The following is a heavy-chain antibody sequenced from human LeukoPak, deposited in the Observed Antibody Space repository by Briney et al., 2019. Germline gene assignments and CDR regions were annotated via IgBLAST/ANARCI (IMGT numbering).Heavy chain of an antibody. CDR2: IRFDGSFK. Sequence: GGSLRLSCAASGFTFSSYGMHWVRQAPGKGLEWVAFIRFDGSFKSYADSVKGRFTISRDNSENTLYLQINSLRVEDTAVYYCAKDTPTTGYHLDSWGQGTLVTVSS. CDR3: AKDTPTTGYHLDS. J-gene: IGHJ4*02. CDR1: GFTFSSYG. V-gene: IGHV3-30*02. D-gene: IGHD1-1*01.